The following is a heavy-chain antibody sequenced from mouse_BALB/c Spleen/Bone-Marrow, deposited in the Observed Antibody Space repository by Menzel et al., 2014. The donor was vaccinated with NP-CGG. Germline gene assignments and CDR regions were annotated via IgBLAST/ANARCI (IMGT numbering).Heavy chain of an antibody. CDR3: ARDY. CDR1: GYTFPDTW. V-gene: IGHV1-7*01. CDR2: INPSTGYA. J-gene: IGHJ2*01. Sequence: VQLQQSGPELAKPGASVKMSCKASGYTFPDTWIHWIKQRPGQGLEWIGYINPSTGYAEYNQNFKDKATLTVDKSSSTAYMQLSSLTSEDSAVYYCARDYWGQGTTLTVSS.